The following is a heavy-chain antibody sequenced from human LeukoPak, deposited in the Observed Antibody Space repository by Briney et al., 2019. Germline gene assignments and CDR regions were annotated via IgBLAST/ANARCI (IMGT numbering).Heavy chain of an antibody. V-gene: IGHV3-48*01. Sequence: GGPLRLPCAASGFTFSTYSMNWAPQAPGKGLEGVSYISSSGTIYYANSVKGRFTISRDNAKNSLYLQMSSLRAEDTAVYYCASPIRYCSGGSCYSFDYWGQGTLVTVSS. CDR1: GFTFSTYS. J-gene: IGHJ4*02. CDR3: ASPIRYCSGGSCYSFDY. D-gene: IGHD2-15*01. CDR2: ISSSGTI.